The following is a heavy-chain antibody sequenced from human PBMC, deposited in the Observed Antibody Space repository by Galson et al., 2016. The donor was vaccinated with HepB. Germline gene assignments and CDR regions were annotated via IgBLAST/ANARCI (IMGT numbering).Heavy chain of an antibody. CDR2: IFWNDDE. CDR3: PHSDYGRNNWFDP. CDR1: GMSLATTGVG. V-gene: IGHV2-5*01. Sequence: PALVKPTQTLTLTCSFSGMSLATTGVGVGWIRQPPGKPLEWIAHIFWNDDERYSTSLRGRLAISKDTSKNRVVLAMTNMEPADTATYSCPHSDYGRNNWFDPWGQGILVTVSS. J-gene: IGHJ5*02. D-gene: IGHD4/OR15-4a*01.